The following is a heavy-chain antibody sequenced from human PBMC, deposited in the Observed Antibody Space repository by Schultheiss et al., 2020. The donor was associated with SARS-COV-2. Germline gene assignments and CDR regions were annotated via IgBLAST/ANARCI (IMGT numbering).Heavy chain of an antibody. J-gene: IGHJ6*03. D-gene: IGHD3-3*01. CDR2: IRSKANSYAT. V-gene: IGHV3-73*01. CDR3: ARDAYDFWSGYIYYYMDV. Sequence: GESLKISCAASGFTFSSYAMSWVRQASGKGLEWVGRIRSKANSYATAYAASVKGRFTISRDDSKNTAYLQMNSLKTEDTAVYYCARDAYDFWSGYIYYYMDVWGKGTTVTVSS. CDR1: GFTFSSYA.